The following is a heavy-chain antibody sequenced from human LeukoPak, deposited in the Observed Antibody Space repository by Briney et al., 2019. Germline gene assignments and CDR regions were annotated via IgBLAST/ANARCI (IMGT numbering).Heavy chain of an antibody. CDR2: ISYDGSNE. J-gene: IGHJ3*02. CDR3: ARDRTTVTTKSEALDI. D-gene: IGHD4-17*01. Sequence: PGRSLRLSCAASGFTFSTYGMHWVRQAPGKGLEWVAVISYDGSNEYYADSVKGRFTISRDNSKNTLYLQMSSLRAEDDTAMYYCARDRTTVTTKSEALDIWGQGTMVTVSS. V-gene: IGHV3-30*03. CDR1: GFTFSTYG.